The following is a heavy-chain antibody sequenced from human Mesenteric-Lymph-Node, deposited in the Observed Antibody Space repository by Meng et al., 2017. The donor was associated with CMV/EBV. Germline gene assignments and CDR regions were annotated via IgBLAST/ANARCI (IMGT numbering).Heavy chain of an antibody. Sequence: GGSLRLSCAASGFTFSSYSMNWVRQAPGKGLEWVSSISSSSSYIYYADSVKGRFTISRDNAKNSLYLQMNSLRAEDTAVYHCAKSRGYCTSTTCVYAMDVWGQGTTVTVSS. CDR3: AKSRGYCTSTTCVYAMDV. CDR2: ISSSSSYI. V-gene: IGHV3-21*01. J-gene: IGHJ6*02. D-gene: IGHD2-2*01. CDR1: GFTFSSYS.